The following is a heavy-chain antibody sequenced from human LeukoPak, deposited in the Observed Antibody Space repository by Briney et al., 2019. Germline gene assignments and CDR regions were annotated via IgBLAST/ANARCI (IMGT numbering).Heavy chain of an antibody. CDR3: ARNHLPYDFWSGYNGGWFDP. J-gene: IGHJ5*02. CDR1: GFTFSSYG. V-gene: IGHV3-30*02. CDR2: IRYDGGNK. D-gene: IGHD3-3*01. Sequence: GGSLRLSCAASGFTFSSYGMHWVRQAPGKGLEWVAFIRYDGGNKYFADSVKGRFTISRDNSNNTLYLQMNSLRAEDTAVYYCARNHLPYDFWSGYNGGWFDPWGQGTLVTVSS.